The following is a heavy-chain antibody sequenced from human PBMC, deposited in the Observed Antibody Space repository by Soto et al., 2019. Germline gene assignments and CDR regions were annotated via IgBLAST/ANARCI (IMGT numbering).Heavy chain of an antibody. CDR3: TRANWYSAY. Sequence: QVQLQESGPGLVKPSETLSLTCSVSGGSISNHYWSWIRQPPGQGLEWIGYNYYNGNTNYNPALKSRVTMSVDTSRNQISLKLTTVTAADTAVYYCTRANWYSAYWGQGTLVTVSS. D-gene: IGHD1-7*01. V-gene: IGHV4-59*11. CDR2: NYYNGNT. J-gene: IGHJ4*02. CDR1: GGSISNHY.